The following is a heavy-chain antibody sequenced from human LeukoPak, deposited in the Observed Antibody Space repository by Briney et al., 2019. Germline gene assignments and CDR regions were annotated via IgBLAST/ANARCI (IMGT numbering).Heavy chain of an antibody. Sequence: GASVKVSCKASGYTFTSSYINWVRQASGQGLEWMGWVSAYNGKTSYVQNFQGRVTMTTDSSTNTAYMDLTSLTSDDTAVYYCARGGTYYPCIDYWGQGTLVTVSS. V-gene: IGHV1-18*01. D-gene: IGHD1-26*01. CDR2: VSAYNGKT. CDR3: ARGGTYYPCIDY. CDR1: GYTFTSSY. J-gene: IGHJ4*02.